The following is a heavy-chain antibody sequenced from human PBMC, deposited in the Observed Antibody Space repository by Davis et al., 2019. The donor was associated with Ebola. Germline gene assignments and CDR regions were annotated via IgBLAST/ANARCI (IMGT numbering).Heavy chain of an antibody. Sequence: AASVKVSCKASGGIFSNYAINWVRRAPGQGLEWVGGIIPIFGTADYAQKFQGRVIMTADTSTGTAYMELNSLRSEDTAVYFCARSAIAYCSGGSCYFDYWGQGTLVTVSS. J-gene: IGHJ4*02. CDR1: GGIFSNYA. D-gene: IGHD2-15*01. CDR3: ARSAIAYCSGGSCYFDY. V-gene: IGHV1-69*06. CDR2: IIPIFGTA.